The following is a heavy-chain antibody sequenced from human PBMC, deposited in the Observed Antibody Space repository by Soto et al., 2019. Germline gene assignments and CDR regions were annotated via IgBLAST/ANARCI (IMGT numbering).Heavy chain of an antibody. CDR3: ARDAPGSTVDIVVVPAATGLDYYYGMDV. CDR2: ISYDGSNK. J-gene: IGHJ6*02. Sequence: GGSLRLSCAASGFTFSSYAMHWVRQAPGKGLEWVAVISYDGSNKYYADSVKGRFTISRDNSKNTLYLQMNSLRAEDTAVYYCARDAPGSTVDIVVVPAATGLDYYYGMDVWGQGTTVTVSS. CDR1: GFTFSSYA. D-gene: IGHD2-2*03. V-gene: IGHV3-30-3*01.